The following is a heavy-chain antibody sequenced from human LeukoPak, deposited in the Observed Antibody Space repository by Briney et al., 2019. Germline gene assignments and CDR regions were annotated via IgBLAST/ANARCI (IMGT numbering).Heavy chain of an antibody. Sequence: PGGSLRLSCVASGFTFSSRDWMTWVRQAPGKGLEWVSAISGSGGSAYYADSVKGRFTISRDNAKNSLYLQMNSLRAEDTALYYCAKDGVAGPLRYFDSSPHIDYYYYYYMDVWGKGTTVTISS. CDR3: AKDGVAGPLRYFDSSPHIDYYYYYYMDV. CDR2: ISGSGGSA. D-gene: IGHD3-9*01. CDR1: GFTFSSRDW. V-gene: IGHV3-23*01. J-gene: IGHJ6*03.